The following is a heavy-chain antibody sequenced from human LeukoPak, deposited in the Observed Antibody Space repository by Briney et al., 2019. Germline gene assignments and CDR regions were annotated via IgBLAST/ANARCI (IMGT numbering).Heavy chain of an antibody. Sequence: GASVKVSCKASGYTFTGYYMHWVRQAPGQGLEWMGRINPNTGGTNYARKFQGRIIMTRDTSINTAYMELTRLRSDDTAVYYCARKGDYEVDFDYWGQGTLVTVSS. V-gene: IGHV1-2*06. CDR3: ARKGDYEVDFDY. J-gene: IGHJ4*02. CDR2: INPNTGGT. D-gene: IGHD4-17*01. CDR1: GYTFTGYY.